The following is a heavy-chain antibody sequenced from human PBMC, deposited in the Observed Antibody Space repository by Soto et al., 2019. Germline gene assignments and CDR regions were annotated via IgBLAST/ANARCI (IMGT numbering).Heavy chain of an antibody. CDR3: AKDWPIVGATANDY. J-gene: IGHJ4*02. Sequence: QVQLVESGGGVVQPGRSLRLSCAASGFTFSSYGMHWVRQAPGKGLEWVAVISYDGSNKYYADSVKGRFTISRDNSKNTLYLQMNSLRAEDTAVYYCAKDWPIVGATANDYWGQGTLVTVSS. CDR1: GFTFSSYG. CDR2: ISYDGSNK. V-gene: IGHV3-30*18. D-gene: IGHD1-26*01.